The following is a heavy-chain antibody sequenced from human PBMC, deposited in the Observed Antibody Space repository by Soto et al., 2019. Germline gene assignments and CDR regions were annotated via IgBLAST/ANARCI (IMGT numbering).Heavy chain of an antibody. CDR2: IYPGGSI. Sequence: QVQLQESGPGLVKPSGTLSLTCAVSDGSISSSNWWNWVRQPPGKGLEWIGEIYPGGSINYKPSLKSRLTISVDKSKHQISLNLTSVTAADTAVYYCASADFNYWGQGTLVTVSS. V-gene: IGHV4-4*02. J-gene: IGHJ4*02. CDR3: ASADFNY. CDR1: DGSISSSNW.